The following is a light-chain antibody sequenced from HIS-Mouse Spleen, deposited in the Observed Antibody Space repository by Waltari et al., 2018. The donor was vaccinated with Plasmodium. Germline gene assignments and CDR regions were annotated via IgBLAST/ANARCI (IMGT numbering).Light chain of an antibody. J-gene: IGLJ2*01. CDR1: SSTIGSNT. V-gene: IGLV1-44*01. CDR3: AAWDDSLNGPV. Sequence: QPPSASGTPGQRVTISCSGSSSTIGSNTVNWDQQLPGTAPKPLIYSNNPRPSGVPDRFSGSKSGTSASLAISGLQSEDEADYYCAAWDDSLNGPVFGGGTKLTVL. CDR2: SNN.